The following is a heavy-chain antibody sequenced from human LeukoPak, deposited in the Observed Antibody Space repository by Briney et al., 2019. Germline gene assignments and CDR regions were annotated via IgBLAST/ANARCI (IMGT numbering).Heavy chain of an antibody. D-gene: IGHD5-18*01. V-gene: IGHV4-59*01. CDR1: GGSISSYY. Sequence: PSETLSLTCTVSGGSISSYYWSWIRQPPGKGLGWIGYIYYSGSTNYNPSLKSRVTISVDTSKNQFSLKLSSVTAADTAVYYCARAARTCFDYWGQGTLVTVSS. CDR3: ARAARTCFDY. J-gene: IGHJ4*02. CDR2: IYYSGST.